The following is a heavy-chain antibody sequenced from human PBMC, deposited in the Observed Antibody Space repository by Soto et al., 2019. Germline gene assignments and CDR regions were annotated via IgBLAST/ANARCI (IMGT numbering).Heavy chain of an antibody. CDR3: ARINDILTGFDY. J-gene: IGHJ4*02. CDR2: IFSNDEK. D-gene: IGHD3-9*01. Sequence: QVTLKESGPVLVKPTETLTLTCTVSGFSLSNARMGVSWIRQPPGKALEWLAHIFSNDEKSYSTSLKSRLTISKDTSKSQVVLTMTNMDPVDTATYYCARINDILTGFDYWGPGTLVTVSS. V-gene: IGHV2-26*01. CDR1: GFSLSNARMG.